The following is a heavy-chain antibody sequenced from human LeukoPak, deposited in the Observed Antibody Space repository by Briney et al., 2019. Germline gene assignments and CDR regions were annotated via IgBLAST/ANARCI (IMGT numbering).Heavy chain of an antibody. CDR1: GFTFSSYS. J-gene: IGHJ4*02. CDR3: ARISSWYVLDY. D-gene: IGHD6-13*01. CDR2: ISSSSTI. Sequence: GGSLRLSCAASGFTFSSYSMNWVRQAPGKGLEWVSSISSSSTIYYADSVKGRFTISRDNAKNSLYLQMNSLRAEDTAVYYCARISSWYVLDYWGQGTLVTVSS. V-gene: IGHV3-69-1*01.